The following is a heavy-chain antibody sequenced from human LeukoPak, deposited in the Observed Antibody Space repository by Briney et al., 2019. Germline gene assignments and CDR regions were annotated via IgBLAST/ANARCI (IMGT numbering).Heavy chain of an antibody. D-gene: IGHD2-2*01. Sequence: SETLSLTCAVYGGSLSGSYWSWIRQPPGQGLEWIGEINHIGITKYNPSLESRLTISLGTSKIQFSLKLTSVTAADTAIYYCARTEDCGSSSCYWFVHWGQGTLVTVSS. J-gene: IGHJ5*02. V-gene: IGHV4-34*01. CDR2: INHIGIT. CDR3: ARTEDCGSSSCYWFVH. CDR1: GGSLSGSY.